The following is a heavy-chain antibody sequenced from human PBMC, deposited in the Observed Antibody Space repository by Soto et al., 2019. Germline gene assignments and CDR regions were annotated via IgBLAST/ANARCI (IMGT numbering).Heavy chain of an antibody. Sequence: SVKVSCKASGYTFTTYDINWVRQATGQGLEWMGWMSPNSGNTGYAQKFQGRVTMTRDTSISTAYMELSSLRSDDTAVYFRARQWELSGYYYGMDVWGQGTTVTVSS. J-gene: IGHJ6*02. CDR3: ARQWELSGYYYGMDV. V-gene: IGHV1-8*01. D-gene: IGHD1-26*01. CDR1: GYTFTTYD. CDR2: MSPNSGNT.